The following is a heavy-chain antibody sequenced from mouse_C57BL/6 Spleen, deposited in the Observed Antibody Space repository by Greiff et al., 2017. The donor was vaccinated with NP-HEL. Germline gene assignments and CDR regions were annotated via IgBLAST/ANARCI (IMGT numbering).Heavy chain of an antibody. CDR2: IDPENGDT. Sequence: EVQLQQSGAELVRPGASVKLSCTASGFNIKDAYMHWVKQRPEQGLEWIGWIDPENGDTEYASKFQGKATITADTSSNTAYLQLSSLTSEDTAVYYCTTEGTTDYAMDYWGQGTSVTVSS. D-gene: IGHD1-1*01. CDR1: GFNIKDAY. J-gene: IGHJ4*01. V-gene: IGHV14-4*01. CDR3: TTEGTTDYAMDY.